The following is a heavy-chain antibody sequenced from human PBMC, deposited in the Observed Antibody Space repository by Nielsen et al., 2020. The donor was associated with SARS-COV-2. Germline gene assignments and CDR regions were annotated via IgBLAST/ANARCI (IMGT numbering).Heavy chain of an antibody. D-gene: IGHD3-10*01. V-gene: IGHV4-34*01. J-gene: IGHJ6*02. CDR2: INHSGST. CDR3: ARGITMVRGVIRAFNYYYGMDV. Sequence: SETLSLTCAVYGGSFSGYYWSWIRQPPGKGLEWIGEINHSGSTNYNPSLKSRVTISVDTSKNQFSLKLSSVTAADTAVYYCARGITMVRGVIRAFNYYYGMDVWGQGATVSVSS. CDR1: GGSFSGYY.